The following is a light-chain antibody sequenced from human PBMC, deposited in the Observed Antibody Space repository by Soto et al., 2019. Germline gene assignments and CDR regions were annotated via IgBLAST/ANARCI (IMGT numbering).Light chain of an antibody. CDR3: QQYGSSPPYT. CDR1: HSVSSSY. Sequence: EIVLTQSPGTLSLSPGGRATLSCRASHSVSSSYLAWYQQKPGHAPKLLIYGASSRATGITDRFSGSGCGTDFTLTISRLEPEDFVVYYCQQYGSSPPYTFGPGTKVDIK. CDR2: GAS. J-gene: IGKJ3*01. V-gene: IGKV3-20*01.